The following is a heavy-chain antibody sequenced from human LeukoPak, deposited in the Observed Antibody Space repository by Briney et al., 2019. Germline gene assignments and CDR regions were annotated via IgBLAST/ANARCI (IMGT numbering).Heavy chain of an antibody. CDR2: IKNKGDGGTT. Sequence: PGGSLRLSCAVSGLTFSTAWMSWVRQAPGKGLEWVGRIKNKGDGGTTDYAAPVKGRFTISRDDSKNTLYLQMNSLKTEDTAVYYCTTGGFRGHPEGRRRAVDTATPRYVDYWGQGTLVTVSS. CDR1: GLTFSTAW. J-gene: IGHJ4*02. D-gene: IGHD5-18*01. CDR3: TTGGFRGHPEGRRRAVDTATPRYVDY. V-gene: IGHV3-15*01.